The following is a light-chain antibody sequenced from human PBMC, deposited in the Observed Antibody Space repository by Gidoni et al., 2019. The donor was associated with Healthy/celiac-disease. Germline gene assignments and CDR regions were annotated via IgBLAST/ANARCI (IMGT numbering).Light chain of an antibody. CDR1: SSDVGGYNY. V-gene: IGLV2-14*01. CDR3: SSYTSSSTQV. CDR2: EVS. Sequence: QSALTQPASVSGSPGQSIPISCTGTSSDVGGYNYVPWYQQHPGKAPKLMIYEVSNRPSGVPDRFSGSKSGNTASLTISGLQAEDEADYYCSSYTSSSTQVFGGGTKLTVL. J-gene: IGLJ3*02.